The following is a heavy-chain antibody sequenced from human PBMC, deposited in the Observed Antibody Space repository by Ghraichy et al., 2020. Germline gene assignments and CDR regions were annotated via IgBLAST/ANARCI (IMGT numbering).Heavy chain of an antibody. CDR3: ARDRHNYYGSGIVLDP. Sequence: GGSLRLSCAASGFTFSSYEMNWVRQAPGKGLEWVSYISSSGSTIYYADSVKGRFTISRDNAQNSLYLQMNSLRAEDTAVYYCARDRHNYYGSGIVLDPWGQGTLVTVSS. CDR1: GFTFSSYE. D-gene: IGHD3-10*01. J-gene: IGHJ5*02. CDR2: ISSSGSTI. V-gene: IGHV3-48*03.